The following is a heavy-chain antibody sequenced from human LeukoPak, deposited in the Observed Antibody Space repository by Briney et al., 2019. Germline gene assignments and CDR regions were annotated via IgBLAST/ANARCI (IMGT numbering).Heavy chain of an antibody. Sequence: SETLSLTCTVSGGSISSYYWSWIRQPPGKGLEWIGYIYYSGSTNYNPSLKGRVTISVDTSKNQFSLKLSSVTAADTAVYYCAREGAGAATVPYYYYYGRDVWGQGTTVTVSS. D-gene: IGHD6-19*01. CDR2: IYYSGST. V-gene: IGHV4-59*01. CDR3: AREGAGAATVPYYYYYGRDV. J-gene: IGHJ6*02. CDR1: GGSISSYY.